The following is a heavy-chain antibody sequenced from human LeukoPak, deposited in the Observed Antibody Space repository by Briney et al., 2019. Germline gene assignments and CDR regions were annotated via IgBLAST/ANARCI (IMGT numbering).Heavy chain of an antibody. CDR1: GGSISSYY. D-gene: IGHD3-22*01. CDR2: IYYSGST. V-gene: IGHV4-59*01. CDR3: ATSGYDSSGYRSVAFDI. J-gene: IGHJ3*02. Sequence: SETLSLTCTVSGGSISSYYWSWIRQPPGKGLEWIGYIYYSGSTNYNPSLKSRVTISVDTSKNQFSLKLSSVTAADTAVYYCATSGYDSSGYRSVAFDIWGQGTMVTVSS.